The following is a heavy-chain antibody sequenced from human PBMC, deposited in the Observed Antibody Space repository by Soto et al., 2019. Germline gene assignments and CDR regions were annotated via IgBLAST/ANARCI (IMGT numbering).Heavy chain of an antibody. CDR1: GYTFTSYA. CDR2: INAGNGNT. J-gene: IGHJ6*03. Sequence: ASVKVSCKASGYTFTSYAMHLVRQAPRQRLEWMGWINAGNGNTKYSQKFQGRVTITRDTSASTAYMELSSLRSEDTAVYYCAICYDCLYYYYYMDVWGKGTTVTVSS. CDR3: AICYDCLYYYYYMDV. D-gene: IGHD5-12*01. V-gene: IGHV1-3*01.